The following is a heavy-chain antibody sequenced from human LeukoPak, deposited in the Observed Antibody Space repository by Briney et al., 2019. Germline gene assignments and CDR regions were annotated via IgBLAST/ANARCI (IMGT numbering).Heavy chain of an antibody. V-gene: IGHV3-53*01. CDR2: IYSGGST. CDR1: GFTDSSNY. Sequence: PEGSLRLSCAASGFTDSSNYMSWVRQAPGKGLEWVSVIYSGGSTYYADSVKGRFTISRDNSKNTLYLQMNSLRAEDTAVYYCARGNMVATLGYFDYWGQGTLVTVSS. J-gene: IGHJ4*02. CDR3: ARGNMVATLGYFDY. D-gene: IGHD5-12*01.